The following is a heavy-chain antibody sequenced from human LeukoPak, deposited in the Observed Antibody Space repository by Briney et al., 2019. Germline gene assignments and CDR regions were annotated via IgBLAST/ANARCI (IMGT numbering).Heavy chain of an antibody. CDR3: AKDPGGGWYPNWFDP. CDR1: GFTFSSYG. V-gene: IGHV3-30*18. J-gene: IGHJ5*02. Sequence: GGCLRLSCAASGFTFSSYGMHWVSQAPGKGLEWVAVISYDGSNKYYADSVKGRFTISRDNSKNTLYLQMNSLRAEDTAVYYCAKDPGGGWYPNWFDPWGQGTLVTVSS. CDR2: ISYDGSNK. D-gene: IGHD6-19*01.